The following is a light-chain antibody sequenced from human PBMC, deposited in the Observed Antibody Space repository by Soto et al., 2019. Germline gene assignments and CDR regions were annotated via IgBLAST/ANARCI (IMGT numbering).Light chain of an antibody. V-gene: IGLV2-14*01. CDR2: GVT. Sequence: QSALTQPASVSGSPGQSITISCTGTSSDVGGYNYVSWYQQHPGKAPKLMIYGVTNRPSGVSNRFSGSKSDNTASLTISGLQAEDEADYYCSSYTSSTTLSVVFGGGTQLTVL. J-gene: IGLJ2*01. CDR1: SSDVGGYNY. CDR3: SSYTSSTTLSVV.